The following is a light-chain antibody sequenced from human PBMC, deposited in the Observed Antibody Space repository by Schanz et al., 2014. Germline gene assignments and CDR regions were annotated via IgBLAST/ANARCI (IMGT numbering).Light chain of an antibody. CDR3: SSYAGSNGVL. CDR1: SSDVGDYNY. V-gene: IGLV2-8*01. CDR2: EVS. Sequence: QSALTQPPSASGSPGQSVTISCTGTSSDVGDYNYVSWYQQHPGKAPKLMIYEVSKRPSGVPDRFSGSKSGNTASLTVSGXXXEDEADYYCSSYAGSNGVLFGGGTKLTVL. J-gene: IGLJ2*01.